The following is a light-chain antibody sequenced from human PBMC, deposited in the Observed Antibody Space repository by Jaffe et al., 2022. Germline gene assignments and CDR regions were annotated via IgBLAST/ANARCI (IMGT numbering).Light chain of an antibody. CDR2: AAS. V-gene: IGKV1-39*01. CDR1: QSIGSY. CDR3: QQTYSTPPT. Sequence: DIQVTQSPSSLSASVGDRVTISCRASQSIGSYLNWYQHKPGKAPKLLIYAASNLQSGVPSRFSGSGSGTDFTLTISSLLPEDVTTYYCQQTYSTPPTFGQGTKVEI. J-gene: IGKJ1*01.